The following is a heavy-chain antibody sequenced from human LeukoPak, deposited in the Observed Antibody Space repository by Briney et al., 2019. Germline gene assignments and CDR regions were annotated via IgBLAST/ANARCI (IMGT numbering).Heavy chain of an antibody. CDR2: ISSSSSYI. Sequence: GGSLRLSCAASGFTFSSYSMNWVRQAPGKGLEWVSSISSSSSYIYYADSVKGRFTISRDNAKNSLYLQMNSLRAEDTAVYYCAREYVDIVPMGSFDYWGQGTLVTVSS. CDR1: GFTFSSYS. CDR3: AREYVDIVPMGSFDY. D-gene: IGHD5-12*01. J-gene: IGHJ4*02. V-gene: IGHV3-21*01.